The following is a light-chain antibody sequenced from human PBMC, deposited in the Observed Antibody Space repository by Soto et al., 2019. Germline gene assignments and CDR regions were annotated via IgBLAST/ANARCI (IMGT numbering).Light chain of an antibody. CDR2: SNN. Sequence: QLVLTQPPSASGTPGQRVTISCSGSSSNIGSNYVYWYQQLPGTAPKLLIYSNNQRPSGVPDRFSGSKSGTSASLAISGLRSEDEADYYCAAWDDSLSGLNYVFGTGTKVPVL. J-gene: IGLJ1*01. V-gene: IGLV1-47*02. CDR3: AAWDDSLSGLNYV. CDR1: SSNIGSNY.